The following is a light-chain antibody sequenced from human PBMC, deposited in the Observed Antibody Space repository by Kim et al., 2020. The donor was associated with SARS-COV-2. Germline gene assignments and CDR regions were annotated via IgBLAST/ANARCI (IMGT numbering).Light chain of an antibody. Sequence: SYELTQPSSVSVSPGQTARITCSGDVLAKRYARWFQQKPGQAPLLVIYKDSKRPSGIPERFSGSSSGTTVTLTISGAQVEDEDDYYCYSAADNNWLFGGGTQLTVL. CDR3: YSAADNNWL. CDR2: KDS. J-gene: IGLJ3*02. CDR1: VLAKRY. V-gene: IGLV3-27*01.